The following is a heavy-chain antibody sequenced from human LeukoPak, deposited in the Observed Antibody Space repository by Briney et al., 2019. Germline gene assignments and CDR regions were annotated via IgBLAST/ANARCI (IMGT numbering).Heavy chain of an antibody. D-gene: IGHD6-25*01. CDR2: ISYDGSNK. Sequence: GGSLRLSCAASGFTFSGYAMHWARQAPGKGLEWVAVISYDGSNKYYADSVKGRFTISRDNSKNTVDLQMNSLRSEDTAVYYCVKDLSGTWPWDHWGQGTLVIVSS. CDR1: GFTFSGYA. CDR3: VKDLSGTWPWDH. V-gene: IGHV3-30-3*01. J-gene: IGHJ4*02.